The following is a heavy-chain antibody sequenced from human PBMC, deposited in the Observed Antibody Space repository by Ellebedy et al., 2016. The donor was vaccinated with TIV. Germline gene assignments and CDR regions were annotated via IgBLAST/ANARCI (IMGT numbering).Heavy chain of an antibody. CDR3: AGGYLYYYFDV. V-gene: IGHV4-4*02. Sequence: SETLSLTXDVSGDSISSGYWWNWVRQPPGKGPEWIGEIFHSGSTNYNPSLKSRVTISVDKSKNQFSLKLTSVTAADTAVYYCAGGYLYYYFDVWGTGTTVTVSS. D-gene: IGHD1-26*01. J-gene: IGHJ6*03. CDR1: GDSISSGYW. CDR2: IFHSGST.